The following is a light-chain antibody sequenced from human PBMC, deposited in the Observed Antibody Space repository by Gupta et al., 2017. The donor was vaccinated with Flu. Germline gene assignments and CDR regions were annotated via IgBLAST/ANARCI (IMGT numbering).Light chain of an antibody. CDR3: QHGGT. V-gene: IGKV1-33*01. CDR1: QDISNY. CDR2: DAS. J-gene: IGKJ1*01. Sequence: DIQMTQSPSSLSASVGDRVTITCQASQDISNYLNWYQQKPGKAPKLLIYDASNLETGVPSRFSGSGSGTDFTFTISSLQPEDIATYYCQHGGTFGQGTKVEIK.